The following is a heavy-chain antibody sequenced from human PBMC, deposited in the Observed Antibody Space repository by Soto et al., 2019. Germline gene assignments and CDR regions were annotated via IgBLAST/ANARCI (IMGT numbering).Heavy chain of an antibody. J-gene: IGHJ5*02. Sequence: QVQLQQWGAGLLKPSETLSLTCAVYGGSFSGYYWSWIRQPPGKGLEWIGEINHSGSTNYNPSLKSRVTISVDPSTNQFSLKLSSVTAADTAVYYCAISIGYCSSTSCRNWFDPWGQGTLVTVSS. CDR3: AISIGYCSSTSCRNWFDP. V-gene: IGHV4-34*01. D-gene: IGHD2-2*01. CDR2: INHSGST. CDR1: GGSFSGYY.